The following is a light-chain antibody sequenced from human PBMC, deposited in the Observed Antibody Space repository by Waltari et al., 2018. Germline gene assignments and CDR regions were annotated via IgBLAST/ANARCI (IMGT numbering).Light chain of an antibody. V-gene: IGKV3-11*01. CDR3: LQRSNWPLT. Sequence: EIVLTQSPATLSLSPAERATLSCRASQNINSYLAWYQQKPGHAPWLRIYDTSRRATGIPARFSGSGSETDFTLTISSLEPEDFAVYSCLQRSNWPLTFGGGTKVDIK. J-gene: IGKJ4*01. CDR2: DTS. CDR1: QNINSY.